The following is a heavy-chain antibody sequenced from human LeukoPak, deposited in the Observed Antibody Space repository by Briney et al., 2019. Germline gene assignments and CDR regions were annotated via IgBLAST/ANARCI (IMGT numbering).Heavy chain of an antibody. Sequence: GASVKVSCKASGYTFTSYGISGVGQAPGQGMEGMGWISAYNGNTNYAQKLQGRVTMTTDTSTSTAYMELRSLRSDDTAVYYCARPYYDSSAPPYDYWGQGTLVTVSS. CDR3: ARPYYDSSAPPYDY. V-gene: IGHV1-18*01. D-gene: IGHD3-22*01. CDR1: GYTFTSYG. CDR2: ISAYNGNT. J-gene: IGHJ4*02.